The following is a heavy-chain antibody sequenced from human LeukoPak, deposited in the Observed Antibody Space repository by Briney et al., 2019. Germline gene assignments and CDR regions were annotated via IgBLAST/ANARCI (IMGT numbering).Heavy chain of an antibody. CDR3: ARVIRDGYNCCDY. D-gene: IGHD5-24*01. Sequence: GGSLRLSCAASGFTFSSYSMNWVRQAPGKGLEWVSSISSSSSYIYCADSVKGRFTISRDNAKNSLYLQMNSLRAEDTAVYYCARVIRDGYNCCDYWGQGTLVTVSS. J-gene: IGHJ4*02. CDR1: GFTFSSYS. CDR2: ISSSSSYI. V-gene: IGHV3-21*01.